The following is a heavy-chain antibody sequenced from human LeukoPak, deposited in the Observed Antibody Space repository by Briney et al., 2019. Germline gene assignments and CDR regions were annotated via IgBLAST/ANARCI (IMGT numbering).Heavy chain of an antibody. CDR2: IIPIHGIA. CDR3: ARDLPPYYFDY. V-gene: IGHV1-69*04. Sequence: SVKVSCKASGGIFSSYAISWVRQAPGQGLEWMGRIIPIHGIANYAQKFQGRVTITADKSTSTAYMDLSSLRSEDTAVYYCARDLPPYYFDYWGQGTLVTVSS. J-gene: IGHJ4*02. CDR1: GGIFSSYA.